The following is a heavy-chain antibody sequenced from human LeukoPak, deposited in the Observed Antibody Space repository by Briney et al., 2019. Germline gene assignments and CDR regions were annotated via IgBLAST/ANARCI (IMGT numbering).Heavy chain of an antibody. V-gene: IGHV3-21*01. J-gene: IGHJ6*03. CDR2: ISSSSSSYI. D-gene: IGHD5-12*01. CDR3: AREHSGYDFPGRDYYYMDV. CDR1: GFTFNTYN. Sequence: MPGGSLRLSCAASGFTFNTYNMNWVRQAPGKGLEWVSSISSSSSSYIYYADSVKGRFTISRDNAKNSLYLQMNSLRAEDTAVYYCAREHSGYDFPGRDYYYMDVWGKGTTVTVSS.